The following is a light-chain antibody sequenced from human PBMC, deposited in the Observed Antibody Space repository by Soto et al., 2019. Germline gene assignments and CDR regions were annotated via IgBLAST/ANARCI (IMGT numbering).Light chain of an antibody. CDR2: DAS. V-gene: IGKV3-11*01. J-gene: IGKJ4*01. CDR1: QSVSSS. CDR3: QQRSNWPLT. Sequence: PGERATLSCRASQSVSSSLAWYQEKPGQTPRLLIYDASNRATGIPARFNGSGSGTDFTLTVSSLEPEDFAIYYCQQRSNWPLTFGGGTKVEIK.